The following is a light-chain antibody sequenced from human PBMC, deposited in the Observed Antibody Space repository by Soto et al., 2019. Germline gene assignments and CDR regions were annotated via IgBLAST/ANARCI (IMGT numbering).Light chain of an antibody. CDR2: DAS. Sequence: IQMTQSPSTLSASVGDRVTITCRASHNIERWMAWYKQKPGQDPSLLIFDASTLHSGVPSRFSLSGSETYFTLTISSLQPDFFATYYCQQLAISTTFVQGTKVEVK. V-gene: IGKV1-5*01. CDR3: QQLAISTT. J-gene: IGKJ1*01. CDR1: HNIERW.